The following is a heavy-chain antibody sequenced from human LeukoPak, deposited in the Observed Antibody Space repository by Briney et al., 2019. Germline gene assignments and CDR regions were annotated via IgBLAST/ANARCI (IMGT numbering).Heavy chain of an antibody. CDR1: GFTFNYFW. Sequence: GGSLRLSCAASGFTFNYFWMPWVRQAPGKGPVWVSGINNDGTATYYADSVKGRFTISRDNAKNTVYLQMNDLRAEDTSVYFCATVSEYWGQGTLVTVSS. J-gene: IGHJ4*02. CDR2: INNDGTAT. V-gene: IGHV3-74*01. CDR3: ATVSEY.